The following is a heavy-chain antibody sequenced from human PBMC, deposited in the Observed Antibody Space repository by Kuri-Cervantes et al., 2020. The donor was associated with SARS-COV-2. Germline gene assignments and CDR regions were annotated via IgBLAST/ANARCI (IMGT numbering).Heavy chain of an antibody. J-gene: IGHJ4*02. CDR2: INHSGST. D-gene: IGHD1-26*01. CDR3: ATRPELVGATNGY. V-gene: IGHV4-34*01. CDR1: GGSFSGYY. Sequence: SQTLSLTCAVYGGSFSGYYWSWIRQPPGKGLEWIGEINHSGSTNYNPSLKSRVTISVDTSKNQFSLKLSSVTAADTAVYYCATRPELVGATNGYWGQGTLVTVPS.